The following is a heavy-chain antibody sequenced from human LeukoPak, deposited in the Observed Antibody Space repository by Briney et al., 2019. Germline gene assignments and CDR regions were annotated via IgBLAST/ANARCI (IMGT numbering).Heavy chain of an antibody. CDR2: IKLDGREK. Sequence: PGGSLRLSCAASGFTFSSNWMSWVRQAPGKGREWVANIKLDGREKYYVDSVKGRFTIYRANAKNSLYLQMNRLRAEDTAVYYCARRFMLWFGELRYYYYMDVWGKGATVTVSS. V-gene: IGHV3-7*01. CDR3: ARRFMLWFGELRYYYYMDV. CDR1: GFTFSSNW. D-gene: IGHD3-10*01. J-gene: IGHJ6*03.